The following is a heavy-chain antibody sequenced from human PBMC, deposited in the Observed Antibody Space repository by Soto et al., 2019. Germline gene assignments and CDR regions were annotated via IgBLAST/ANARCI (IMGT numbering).Heavy chain of an antibody. V-gene: IGHV4-39*01. CDR3: ARHSNRNYGLYYFDY. CDR2: IYYSGST. J-gene: IGHJ4*02. Sequence: SETLSLTCTVSGGSVSSSSYYWGWVRQPPGKGLEWIGSIYYSGSTNYNPSLESRVTISVGKSKNQFSLKVSSATAADTAVYYCARHSNRNYGLYYFDYWGLGALVTVSS. CDR1: GGSVSSSSYY. D-gene: IGHD4-4*01.